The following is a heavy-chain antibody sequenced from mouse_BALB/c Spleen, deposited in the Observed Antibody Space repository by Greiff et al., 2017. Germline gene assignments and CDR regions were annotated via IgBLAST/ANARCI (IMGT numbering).Heavy chain of an antibody. D-gene: IGHD2-4*01. CDR1: GFSLTSYG. V-gene: IGHV2-4-1*01. CDR2: IWSGGST. Sequence: VKLMESGPGLVQPSQSLSITCTVSGFSLTSYGVHWVRQSPGKGLEWLGVIWSGGSTDYNSALKSRLSISKDNSKSQVFLKMNSLQTDDTARYYCARASTMITNWYFDVWGAGTTVTVSS. CDR3: ARASTMITNWYFDV. J-gene: IGHJ1*01.